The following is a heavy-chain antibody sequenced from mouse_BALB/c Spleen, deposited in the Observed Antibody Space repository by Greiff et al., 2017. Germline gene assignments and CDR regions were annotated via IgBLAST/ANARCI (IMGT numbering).Heavy chain of an antibody. CDR3: ARREVRRAMDY. V-gene: IGHV5-9*03. D-gene: IGHD2-14*01. CDR1: GFTFSSYT. Sequence: EVKLVESGGGLVKPGGSLKLSCAASGFTFSSYTMSWVRQTPEKRLEWVATISSGGGNTYYPDSVKGQFTISRDNAKNNLYLQMSSLRYEDTALYYCARREVRRAMDYWGQGTSVTVSS. CDR2: ISSGGGNT. J-gene: IGHJ4*01.